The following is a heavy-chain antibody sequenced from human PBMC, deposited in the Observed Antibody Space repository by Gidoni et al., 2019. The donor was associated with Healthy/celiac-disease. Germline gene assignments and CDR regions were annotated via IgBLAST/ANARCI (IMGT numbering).Heavy chain of an antibody. J-gene: IGHJ2*01. CDR1: GGSFSGYY. Sequence: QVQLQQWGAGLLKPSETLSLTCAVYGGSFSGYYWSWIRQPPGKGLEWIGEINHSGSTNYNPSLKSRVTISVDTSKNQFSLKLSSVTAADTAVYYCARLRWPVAAGRYFDLWGRGTLVTVSS. CDR2: INHSGST. D-gene: IGHD4-17*01. CDR3: ARLRWPVAAGRYFDL. V-gene: IGHV4-34*01.